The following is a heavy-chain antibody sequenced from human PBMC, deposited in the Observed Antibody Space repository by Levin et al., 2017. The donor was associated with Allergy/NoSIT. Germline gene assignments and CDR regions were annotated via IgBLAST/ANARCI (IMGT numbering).Heavy chain of an antibody. J-gene: IGHJ4*02. D-gene: IGHD2/OR15-2a*01. Sequence: PGGSLRLSCKASGYTFTNYGNGINWVRQAPGQGLEWMGWISGHNGNTNNAQKFQGRITMTTDTSTSTAYMEVRSLRFDDTAVYYCARDLSNRGHFDYWGQGTLVAVSS. CDR1: GYTFTNYG. CDR2: ISGHNGNT. V-gene: IGHV1-18*01. CDR3: ARDLSNRGHFDY.